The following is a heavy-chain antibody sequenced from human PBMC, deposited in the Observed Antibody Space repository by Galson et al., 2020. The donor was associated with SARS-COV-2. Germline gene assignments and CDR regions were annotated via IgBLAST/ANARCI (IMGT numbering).Heavy chain of an antibody. D-gene: IGHD6-19*01. V-gene: IGHV3-30*18. CDR1: GFTFSSYG. CDR2: ISYDGSNK. CDR3: AKQILSGWYEGAFDY. J-gene: IGHJ4*02. Sequence: GGPLRLSCAASGFTFSSYGMHWVRQAPGKGLEWVAVISYDGSNKYYADSVKGRFTISRDNSKNTLYLQMNSLRAEDTAVYYCAKQILSGWYEGAFDYWGQGTLVTVSS.